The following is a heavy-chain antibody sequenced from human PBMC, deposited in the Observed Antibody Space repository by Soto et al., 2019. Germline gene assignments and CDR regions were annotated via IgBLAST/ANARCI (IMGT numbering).Heavy chain of an antibody. CDR3: AKDSTVTTSLYFYYYGCDV. D-gene: IGHD4-17*01. CDR1: GFTFNHYA. V-gene: IGHV3-23*01. Sequence: VHLLESGGGLVQPGGSLRLACTASGFTFNHYAMSWVRQAPGKGLEWVSAVSGRGGSTKYADSVKGRFIISRDKSNSTLYLQIDSLRGEDTAVYYCAKDSTVTTSLYFYYYGCDVWGQGTTVTVSS. J-gene: IGHJ6*02. CDR2: VSGRGGST.